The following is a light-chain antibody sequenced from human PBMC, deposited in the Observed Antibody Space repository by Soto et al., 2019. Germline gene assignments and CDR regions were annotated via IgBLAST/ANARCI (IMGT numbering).Light chain of an antibody. Sequence: DIQMTQSPSSLSASVGDSVTIACRASQSISNYVNWYQQKPGKAPNLLIYAASTLQSGVPSKFSGSGSGTDFTLTISSLQTEDSATYYCQQTYSTPHTFGQGTKLEIK. CDR1: QSISNY. CDR2: AAS. CDR3: QQTYSTPHT. J-gene: IGKJ2*01. V-gene: IGKV1-39*01.